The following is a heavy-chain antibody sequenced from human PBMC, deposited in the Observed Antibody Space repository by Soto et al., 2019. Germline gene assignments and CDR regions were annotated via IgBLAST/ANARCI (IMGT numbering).Heavy chain of an antibody. CDR3: ASLCGGDCSSDY. CDR2: FDPEDGET. V-gene: IGHV1-24*01. Sequence: ASVKVSCKVSGYTLTELSMHWVRQAPGKGLEWMGGFDPEDGETIYAQKFQGRVTMTEDTSTDTAYMELSSLRSEDTAVYYCASLCGGDCSSDYWGQGNLVTVSS. D-gene: IGHD2-21*02. CDR1: GYTLTELS. J-gene: IGHJ4*02.